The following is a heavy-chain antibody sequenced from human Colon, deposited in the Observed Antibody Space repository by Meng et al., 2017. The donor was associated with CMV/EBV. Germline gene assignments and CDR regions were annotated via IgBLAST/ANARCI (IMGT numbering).Heavy chain of an antibody. D-gene: IGHD2-2*01. V-gene: IGHV3-48*04. J-gene: IGHJ1*01. CDR1: GFTFSIYS. Sequence: GESLKISCAASGFTFSIYSMNWVRQAPGKGLEWVSYISSRSSTIYYADSVKGRFTISRENAKNSVYLQMNSLRAEDTAIYYCARERIVEVPAAAYFQHWGQGTLVTSPQ. CDR2: ISSRSSTI. CDR3: ARERIVEVPAAAYFQH.